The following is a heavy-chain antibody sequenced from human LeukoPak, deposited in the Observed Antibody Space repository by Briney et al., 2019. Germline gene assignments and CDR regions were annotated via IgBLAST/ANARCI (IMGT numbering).Heavy chain of an antibody. V-gene: IGHV3-23*01. CDR3: ARLAARGDWFDP. CDR2: ISGSGGSN. J-gene: IGHJ5*02. Sequence: PPGGSLRLSCTASGFTFGDYAMSWFRQAPGKGLEWVSAISGSGGSNYYADFVKGRFTISRDNSKNTLYLQMNSLRAEDTAVYYCARLAARGDWFDPWGQGTLVTVSS. D-gene: IGHD3-3*02. CDR1: GFTFGDYA.